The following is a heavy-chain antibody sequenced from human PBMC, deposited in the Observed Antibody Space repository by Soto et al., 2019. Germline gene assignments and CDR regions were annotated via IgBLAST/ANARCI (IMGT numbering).Heavy chain of an antibody. V-gene: IGHV3-33*01. CDR1: GFTFSSYG. CDR3: ARSALYEFWSGYSY. D-gene: IGHD3-3*01. Sequence: QVQLVESGGGVVQPGRSLRLSCAASGFTFSSYGMHWVRQAPGKGLEWVAVIWYDGSNKNYADSVKGRFTISRDNSKNTLYLQMNRLRAEDTAVYYCARSALYEFWSGYSYWGQGTLVTVSS. J-gene: IGHJ4*02. CDR2: IWYDGSNK.